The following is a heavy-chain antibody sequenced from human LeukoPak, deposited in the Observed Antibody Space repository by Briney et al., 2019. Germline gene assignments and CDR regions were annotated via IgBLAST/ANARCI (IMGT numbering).Heavy chain of an antibody. Sequence: PGRSLRLSCAASGFTFSNYAMHWVRQAPGKGLEWVAVISYDGSNKDYADSVKGRFTISRDNSKNTLYLQMNSLRAEDTAVYYCARGQGDSYGAPLDYWGQGTLVTVSS. CDR2: ISYDGSNK. CDR1: GFTFSNYA. J-gene: IGHJ4*02. CDR3: ARGQGDSYGAPLDY. V-gene: IGHV3-30-3*01. D-gene: IGHD5-18*01.